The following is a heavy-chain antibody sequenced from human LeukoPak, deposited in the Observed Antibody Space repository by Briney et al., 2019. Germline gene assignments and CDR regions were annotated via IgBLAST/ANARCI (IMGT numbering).Heavy chain of an antibody. D-gene: IGHD3-10*02. CDR1: GFTFSSYE. CDR2: ISSSCSTI. Sequence: PGGSLRLSCAASGFTFSSYEMICVRQAPGEGLEWVSYISSSCSTIYYADSVKGRFTISRDNAKNSLYLQMNSLRAEDTAVYYCAELGITMIGGVWGKGTTVTISS. V-gene: IGHV3-48*03. CDR3: AELGITMIGGV. J-gene: IGHJ6*04.